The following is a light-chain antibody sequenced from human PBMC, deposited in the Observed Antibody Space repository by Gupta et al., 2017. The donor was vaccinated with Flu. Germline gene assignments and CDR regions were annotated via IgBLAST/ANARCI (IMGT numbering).Light chain of an antibody. CDR1: QVISSY. CDR2: GAS. Sequence: DIQLTQSPSFLSAAVGDRVTITCRTSQVISSYFAWYQQKQGKAPRLLIYGASTWQSGVTSRFSGGGSGTEFTLTISSRQQEDFAAYYCQQHNSYPPFTFGQGTQLEIK. CDR3: QQHNSYPPFT. V-gene: IGKV1-9*01. J-gene: IGKJ5*01.